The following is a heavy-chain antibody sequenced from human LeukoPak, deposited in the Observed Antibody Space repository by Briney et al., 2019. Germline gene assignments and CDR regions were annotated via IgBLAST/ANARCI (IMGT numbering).Heavy chain of an antibody. V-gene: IGHV4-34*01. D-gene: IGHD6-13*01. CDR1: GGSFCGYY. CDR2: INHSGST. Sequence: SETLSLTCAVYGGSFCGYYWSWIRQPPGKGLEWIGEINHSGSTNYNPSLKSRVTISVDTSKNQFSLKLSSVTAADTAVYYCARGLGIAAAGRDYWGQGTLVTVSS. CDR3: ARGLGIAAAGRDY. J-gene: IGHJ4*02.